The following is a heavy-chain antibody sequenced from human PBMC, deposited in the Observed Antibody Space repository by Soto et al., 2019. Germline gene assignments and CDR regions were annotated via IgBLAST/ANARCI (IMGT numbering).Heavy chain of an antibody. V-gene: IGHV1-18*01. J-gene: IGHJ6*02. CDR2: ISAYNGNT. CDR1: GYTFTSYG. Sequence: ASVKVSCKASGYTFTSYGISWVRQAPGQGLEWMGWISAYNGNTNYAQKLQGRVTMTTDTSTSTAYMELRSLRSDDTAVYYCARDTYYYDSSGGSTYYYYGMDVWGQGTTVTVS. CDR3: ARDTYYYDSSGGSTYYYYGMDV. D-gene: IGHD3-22*01.